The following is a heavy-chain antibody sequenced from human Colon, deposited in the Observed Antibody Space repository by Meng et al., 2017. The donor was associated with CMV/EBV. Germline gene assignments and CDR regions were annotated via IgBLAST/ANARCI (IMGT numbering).Heavy chain of an antibody. CDR1: GDSVSSNSAA. D-gene: IGHD3-16*01. Sequence: GDSVSSNSAAGNWIRPSPSRGLEWLGRTYYRSKWFNDYAVSVKSRLTINPDTSKNQFSLQLNSVTPEDTAMYYCARWGSGWKIFDCWGQGTLVTVSS. CDR3: ARWGSGWKIFDC. CDR2: TYYRSKWFN. V-gene: IGHV6-1*01. J-gene: IGHJ4*02.